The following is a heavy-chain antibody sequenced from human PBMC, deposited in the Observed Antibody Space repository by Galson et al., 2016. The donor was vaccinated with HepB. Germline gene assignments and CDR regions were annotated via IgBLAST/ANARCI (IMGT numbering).Heavy chain of an antibody. D-gene: IGHD1-26*01. CDR3: AKLLVGLVGATTYDY. CDR1: GFTFSTYW. CDR2: TDQGGNNK. J-gene: IGHJ4*02. Sequence: SLRLSCAASGFTFSTYWMNWVRQTPGKGLELVANTDQGGNNKYYVDSVQGRFTISRDNVENSVVLQMNSLRAEDTAVYYCAKLLVGLVGATTYDYWGQGTLVTVSS. V-gene: IGHV3-7*03.